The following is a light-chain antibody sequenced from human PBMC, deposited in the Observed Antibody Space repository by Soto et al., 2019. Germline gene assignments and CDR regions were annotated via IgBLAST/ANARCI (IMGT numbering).Light chain of an antibody. V-gene: IGKV3-20*01. CDR1: QSVSSSY. CDR2: GAS. Sequence: EIVLTQSPVTLSYSLVAIAKLSCSSSQSVSSSYLAWYQQKPGQAPRLLIYGASSRATGIPDRFSGSGSGTDFTLTISRLEPEDFAVYYCQKYGSSPWKCGKGPKVDIK. J-gene: IGKJ1*01. CDR3: QKYGSSPWK.